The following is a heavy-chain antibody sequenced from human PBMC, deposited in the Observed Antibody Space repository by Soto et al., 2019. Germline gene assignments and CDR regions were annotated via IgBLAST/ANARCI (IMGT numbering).Heavy chain of an antibody. D-gene: IGHD3-3*01. Sequence: ASVKVSCKVSGYTLTELSMHWVLQAPGKGLEWMGGFDPEDGETIYAQKFQGRVTMTEDTSTDTAYMELSSLRSEDTAVYYCATVGTIFGVVNWFDPWGQGTLVTVSS. CDR1: GYTLTELS. CDR2: FDPEDGET. CDR3: ATVGTIFGVVNWFDP. J-gene: IGHJ5*02. V-gene: IGHV1-24*01.